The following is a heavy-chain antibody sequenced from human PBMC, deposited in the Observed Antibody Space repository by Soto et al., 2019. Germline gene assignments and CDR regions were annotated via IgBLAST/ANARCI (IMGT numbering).Heavy chain of an antibody. V-gene: IGHV4-39*01. Sequence: QLQLQESGPGLVKPSETLSLTCTVSGGSISSSSYYWGWIRQPPGKGLEWIGSIYYSGSTYYNPSLKSRVTISVDTSKNQFSLKLSSVTAADTAVYYCARSGTWFGELFDWFDPWGQGTLVTVSS. CDR2: IYYSGST. D-gene: IGHD3-10*01. CDR3: ARSGTWFGELFDWFDP. CDR1: GGSISSSSYY. J-gene: IGHJ5*02.